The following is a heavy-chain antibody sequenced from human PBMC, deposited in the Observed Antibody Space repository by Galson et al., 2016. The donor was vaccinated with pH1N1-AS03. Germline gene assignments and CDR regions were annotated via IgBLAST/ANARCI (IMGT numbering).Heavy chain of an antibody. CDR3: ARQKYCSGGSCFLYYDAFDM. J-gene: IGHJ3*02. D-gene: IGHD2-15*01. V-gene: IGHV5-51*01. CDR2: SDT. Sequence: SDTKYSPSFQGQVTISVDTSLNTAYLQWSSLEASDTAMYFCARQKYCSGGSCFLYYDAFDMWGQGTLVTVSS.